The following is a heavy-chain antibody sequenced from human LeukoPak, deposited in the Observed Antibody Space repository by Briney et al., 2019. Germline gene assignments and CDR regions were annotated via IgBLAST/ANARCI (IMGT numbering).Heavy chain of an antibody. CDR1: GFSVIIAW. Sequence: PGGSLRLSCAASGFSVIIAWMSWVRQAPGQGLEWVGRIKSRADGGTTGYAAPVEGRFSISRDDSENTLYLQMNSLQIDDTALYYCLIFPGRWGQGTLVTVSS. D-gene: IGHD3-3*01. V-gene: IGHV3-15*05. CDR2: IKSRADGGTT. CDR3: LIFPGR. J-gene: IGHJ4*02.